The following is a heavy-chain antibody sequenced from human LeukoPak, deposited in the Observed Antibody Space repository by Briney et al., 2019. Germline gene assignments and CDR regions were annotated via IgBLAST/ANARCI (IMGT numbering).Heavy chain of an antibody. V-gene: IGHV3-73*01. CDR3: TRAPSLWSGTYYFDY. CDR2: IRSKANSYAT. CDR1: GFTFSGSA. J-gene: IGHJ4*02. Sequence: PGGSLRLSCAASGFTFSGSAMHWVRQASGKGLEWVGRIRSKANSYATAYAASVKGRFTISRDDSKNTAYLQMNSLKTEDTAVYYCTRAPSLWSGTYYFDYWGQGTLVTVSS. D-gene: IGHD3-3*01.